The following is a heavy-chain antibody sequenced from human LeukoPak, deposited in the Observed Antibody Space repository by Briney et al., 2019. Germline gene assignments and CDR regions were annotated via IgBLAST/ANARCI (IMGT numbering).Heavy chain of an antibody. J-gene: IGHJ1*01. Sequence: GGSLTLSCAASGFTFSSYVMSWVRQAPGKELGWVSTIIGSDGSTYYADSVKGRFTISRDNSKNTLYYQLDSLTAEDTAVYYCAKDRASATYEYFQYWGQGTQVTVSS. V-gene: IGHV3-23*01. CDR3: AKDRASATYEYFQY. CDR1: GFTFSSYV. CDR2: IIGSDGST. D-gene: IGHD3-10*01.